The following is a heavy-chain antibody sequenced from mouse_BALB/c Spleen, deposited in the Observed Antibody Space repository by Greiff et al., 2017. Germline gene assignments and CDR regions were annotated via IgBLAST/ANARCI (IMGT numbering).Heavy chain of an antibody. CDR3: ARRGYYAMDY. Sequence: QVTLKVSGPGILQPSQTLSLTCSFSGFSLSTSGMGVSWIRQPSGKGLEWLAHIYWDDDKRYNPSLKSRLTISKDTSSNQVFLKITSVDTADTATYYCARRGYYAMDYWGQGTSVTVSP. J-gene: IGHJ4*01. CDR2: IYWDDDK. V-gene: IGHV8-12*01. CDR1: GFSLSTSGMG.